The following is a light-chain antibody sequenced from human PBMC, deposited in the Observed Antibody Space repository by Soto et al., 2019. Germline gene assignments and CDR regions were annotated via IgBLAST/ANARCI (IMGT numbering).Light chain of an antibody. Sequence: SYELTQPPSVSVAPGQQARVTCGGNNIGSESVHWYQQRPGQAPVLVVYDDSDRPSGIPERFSGSNSANTATLTISRVEAGDEADYYCQVWYSSTDLYDFGSGTKATVL. CDR1: NIGSES. CDR3: QVWYSSTDLYD. CDR2: DDS. V-gene: IGLV3-21*02. J-gene: IGLJ1*01.